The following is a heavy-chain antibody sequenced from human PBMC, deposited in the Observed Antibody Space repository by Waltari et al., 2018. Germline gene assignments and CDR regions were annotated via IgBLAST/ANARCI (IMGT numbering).Heavy chain of an antibody. J-gene: IGHJ4*02. CDR2: IGGNGKSM. V-gene: IGHV3-21*01. D-gene: IGHD2-21*01. CDR1: GFTFSSHS. Sequence: EVQLVESGGGLVKPGGSLRLSCAASGFTFSSHSMNWVRQAPGKGLEWVSSIGGNGKSMFHADAVKGRFTISRDNAKNSLYLQMNSLTAEDTAVYYCAREGGGDYLEGFDYWGQGTLVTVSS. CDR3: AREGGGDYLEGFDY.